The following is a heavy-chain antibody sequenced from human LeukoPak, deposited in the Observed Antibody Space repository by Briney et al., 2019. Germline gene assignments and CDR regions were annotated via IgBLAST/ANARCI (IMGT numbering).Heavy chain of an antibody. CDR1: GFTFSNFG. CDR3: AKGLGGLASSPDS. V-gene: IGHV3-23*01. J-gene: IGHJ5*01. CDR2: IFANGVTT. Sequence: GGSLRLSCAASGFTFSNFGMSWVRQAPGKGLEWVSAIFANGVTTLYADSVKGRFIISRDNSQNRLFLQVNSLRVEDTAVYYCAKGLGGLASSPDSWGQGTLVTVSS. D-gene: IGHD6-6*01.